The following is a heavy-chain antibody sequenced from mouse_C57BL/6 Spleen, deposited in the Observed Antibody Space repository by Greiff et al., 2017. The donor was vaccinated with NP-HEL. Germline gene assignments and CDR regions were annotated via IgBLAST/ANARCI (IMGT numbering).Heavy chain of an antibody. CDR1: GYTFTDYE. CDR3: YDYDGAY. CDR2: IDPETGGT. J-gene: IGHJ3*01. D-gene: IGHD2-4*01. V-gene: IGHV1-15*01. Sequence: VQVVESGAELVRPGASVTLSCKASGYTFTDYEMHWVKQTPVHGLEWIGAIDPETGGTAYNQKFKGKAILTADKSSSTAYMELRSLTSEDSAVYYCYDYDGAYWGQGTLVTVSA.